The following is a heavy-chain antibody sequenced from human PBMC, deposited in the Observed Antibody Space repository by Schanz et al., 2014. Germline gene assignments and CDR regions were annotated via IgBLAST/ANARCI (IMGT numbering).Heavy chain of an antibody. D-gene: IGHD5-12*01. CDR1: GYTFTNYA. Sequence: QVQLVQSGSELKKPGASVTVSCKASGYTFTNYAINWVRQAPGQGLEWMGWINPNSGETNYEKKFKGRVTLTIDTSISTAFMELSGLTSDDTATYFCARARYTGYDCSGYWGQGTLLIVSS. CDR3: ARARYTGYDCSGY. V-gene: IGHV1-2*02. CDR2: INPNSGET. J-gene: IGHJ4*02.